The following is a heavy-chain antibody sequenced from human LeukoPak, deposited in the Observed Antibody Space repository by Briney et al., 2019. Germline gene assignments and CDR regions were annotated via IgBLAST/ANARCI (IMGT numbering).Heavy chain of an antibody. Sequence: GSLRLSCAASGFTFSSYGMSWVRQAPGKGLEWVSAISGSYNATYYADSVKGRFTISRDNSQNTLYLQMSSLRAEDTAVYYCAKYQRQWLPKGGFDYWGQGTLVTVSS. J-gene: IGHJ4*02. CDR1: GFTFSSYG. V-gene: IGHV3-23*01. D-gene: IGHD6-19*01. CDR2: ISGSYNAT. CDR3: AKYQRQWLPKGGFDY.